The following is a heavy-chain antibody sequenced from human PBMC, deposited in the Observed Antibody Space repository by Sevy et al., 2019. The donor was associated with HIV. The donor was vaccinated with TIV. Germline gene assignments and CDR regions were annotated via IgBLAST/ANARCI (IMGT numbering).Heavy chain of an antibody. Sequence: GRSLRLSCAASGFAFSNYYAMYWVRQAPGKGLKWVALISYDGNDKYYADSVKGRFTISRDNFKNTLYLQMNSLTAEDTAVYYCARPRANYVDNYFFYAMDVWGQGTTVTVSS. CDR3: ARPRANYVDNYFFYAMDV. CDR1: GFAFSNYYA. CDR2: ISYDGNDK. V-gene: IGHV3-30-3*01. D-gene: IGHD4-17*01. J-gene: IGHJ6*02.